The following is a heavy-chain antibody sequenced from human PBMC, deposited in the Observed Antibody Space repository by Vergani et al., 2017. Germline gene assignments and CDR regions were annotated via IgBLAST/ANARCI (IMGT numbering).Heavy chain of an antibody. J-gene: IGHJ4*02. CDR1: GGSISSSSYY. CDR2: IYYSGST. Sequence: QLQLQESGPGLVKPSETLSLTCIVSGGSISSSSYYWGWIRQPPGKGLEWIGSIYYSGSTYYNPSLKSRVTISVDTSKNQFSLKLSSVTAADTAVYYCARTDIVATIPDYWGQGTLVTVSS. CDR3: ARTDIVATIPDY. D-gene: IGHD5-12*01. V-gene: IGHV4-39*01.